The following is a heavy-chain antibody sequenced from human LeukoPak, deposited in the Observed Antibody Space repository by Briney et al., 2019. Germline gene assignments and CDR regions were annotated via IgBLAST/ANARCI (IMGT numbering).Heavy chain of an antibody. CDR2: ISAYNGNT. V-gene: IGHV1-18*01. D-gene: IGHD6-19*01. CDR1: GYTFTSYG. J-gene: IGHJ3*02. CDR3: ASQYSSGWYDAFDI. Sequence: ASVKVSCKASGYTFTSYGISWVRQAPGQGLEWMGWISAYNGNTNYAQKLQGRVTMTTDTSTSTAYMELRSLRSDDTAVYYCASQYSSGWYDAFDIWGQGTMVTVSP.